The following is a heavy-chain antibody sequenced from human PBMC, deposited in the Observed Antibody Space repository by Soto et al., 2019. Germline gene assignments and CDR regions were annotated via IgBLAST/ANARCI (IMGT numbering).Heavy chain of an antibody. CDR1: GYTFTSYG. Sequence: GASVKVSCKASGYTFTSYGISWVRQAPGQGLEWMEWISAYNGNTNYAQKLQGRVTMTTDTSTSTAYMELRSLRSDDTAVYHCASYYDSSGLGYFQHWGQGTLVTVSS. J-gene: IGHJ1*01. V-gene: IGHV1-18*01. CDR3: ASYYDSSGLGYFQH. CDR2: ISAYNGNT. D-gene: IGHD3-22*01.